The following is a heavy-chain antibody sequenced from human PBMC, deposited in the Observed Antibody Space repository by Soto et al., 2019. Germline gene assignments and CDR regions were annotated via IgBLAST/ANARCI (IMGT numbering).Heavy chain of an antibody. CDR3: ARAWDY. CDR2: IKHDVSEK. Sequence: EVQLVESGGGLVQPGGSLRLSCAASGFTFSSYWMSWVRQAPGKGLERVANIKHDVSEKYYVDPVKGRFTISRDNGNNPLYLEMNGPGAEDLAVYYCARAWDYWGQGTLVTVSS. CDR1: GFTFSSYW. J-gene: IGHJ4*02. V-gene: IGHV3-7*01.